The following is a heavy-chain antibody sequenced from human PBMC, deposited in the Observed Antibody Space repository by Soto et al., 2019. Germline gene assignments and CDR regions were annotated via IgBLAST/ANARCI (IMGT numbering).Heavy chain of an antibody. CDR2: IYYSGST. J-gene: IGHJ5*02. CDR3: ARLGGDFWSGYEPTNWFDP. Sequence: QLQLQESGPGLVKPSETLSLTCTVSGGSISSSSYYWGWIRQPPGKGLEWIGSIYYSGSTYYNPSLKSRVTISVDTSKNQFSLKLSSVTAADTAVYYCARLGGDFWSGYEPTNWFDPWGQGTLVTVSS. D-gene: IGHD3-3*01. V-gene: IGHV4-39*01. CDR1: GGSISSSSYY.